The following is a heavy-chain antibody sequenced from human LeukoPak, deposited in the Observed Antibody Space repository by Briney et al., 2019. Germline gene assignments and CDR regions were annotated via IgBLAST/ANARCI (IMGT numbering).Heavy chain of an antibody. CDR1: GGSISTYY. Sequence: SETLSLTCTVSGGSISTYYWSWIRQAPGKGLEWIGYIYNSGSTKYNPSLKSRVTMSIDTSKNQFSLNLNSVTAADTAVYYCARHAGSWTFDYWGQGTLVTVSS. V-gene: IGHV4-59*08. CDR3: ARHAGSWTFDY. CDR2: IYNSGST. J-gene: IGHJ4*02. D-gene: IGHD6-13*01.